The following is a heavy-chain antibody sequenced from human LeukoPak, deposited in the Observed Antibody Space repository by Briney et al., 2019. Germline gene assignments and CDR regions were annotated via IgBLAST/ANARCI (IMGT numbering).Heavy chain of an antibody. CDR3: ARAPREGFSGSYHDY. CDR1: GYTFTGYY. V-gene: IGHV1-8*03. CDR2: MNPNSGNT. Sequence: ASVKVSCKASGYTFTGYYMHWVRQAPGQGLEWMGWMNPNSGNTGYAQKFQGRVTITRNTSISTAYMELSSLRSEDTAAYYCARAPREGFSGSYHDYWGQGTLVTVSS. D-gene: IGHD1-26*01. J-gene: IGHJ4*02.